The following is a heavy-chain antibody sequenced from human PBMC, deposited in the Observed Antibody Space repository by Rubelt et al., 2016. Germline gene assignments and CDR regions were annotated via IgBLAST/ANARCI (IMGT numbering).Heavy chain of an antibody. J-gene: IGHJ6*03. CDR3: ARAFLIARLHYLDYMDV. V-gene: IGHV1-69*01. CDR2: IIPIFGTA. Sequence: GGIIPIFGTANYAQKFQGRVTITADESTSTAYMELSSLRSEDTAVYYCARAFLIARLHYLDYMDVWGKGTTVTVSS. D-gene: IGHD2/OR15-2a*01.